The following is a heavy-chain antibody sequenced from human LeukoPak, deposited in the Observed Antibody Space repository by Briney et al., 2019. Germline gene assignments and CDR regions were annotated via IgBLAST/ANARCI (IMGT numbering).Heavy chain of an antibody. CDR1: GYTFTSYY. V-gene: IGHV1-46*01. J-gene: IGHJ4*02. Sequence: ASVKVSCKASGYTFTSYYMYWVRQAPGQGLEWMGLINPSGGNIRYAQKFQGRVTMTRDTSTSTVYMELSSLRSEDTAVYYCARFAVHRRLLVTGQFGLDYWGQGTLVTVSS. D-gene: IGHD3-9*01. CDR2: INPSGGNI. CDR3: ARFAVHRRLLVTGQFGLDY.